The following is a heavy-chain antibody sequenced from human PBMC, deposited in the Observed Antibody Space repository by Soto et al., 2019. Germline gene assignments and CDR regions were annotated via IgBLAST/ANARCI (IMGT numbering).Heavy chain of an antibody. V-gene: IGHV3-11*01. D-gene: IGHD6-13*01. Sequence: GGSLRLSCAASGLTFSDYYMTWIRQAPGKGLEWVSYISSSAGTISYADSVKGRFTISRDNAKNSLYLQMNSLRAEDTAVYYCARAMYSSKTEFGYWGQGTLVTVSS. CDR1: GLTFSDYY. CDR2: ISSSAGTI. J-gene: IGHJ4*02. CDR3: ARAMYSSKTEFGY.